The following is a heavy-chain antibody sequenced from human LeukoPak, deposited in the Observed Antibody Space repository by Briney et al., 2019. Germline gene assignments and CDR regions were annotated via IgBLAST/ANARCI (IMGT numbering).Heavy chain of an antibody. V-gene: IGHV3-53*01. Sequence: GETLRLSCAASGFTVSSNYMSWVRQAPGKGLEWVAVIYSGSSTYYSDSVKGRFTISRDNSKNTLYLQMNSLRAEDTAVYYCARGYADYFDYWGQGTLVTVSS. CDR2: IYSGSST. D-gene: IGHD5-12*01. CDR1: GFTVSSNY. CDR3: ARGYADYFDY. J-gene: IGHJ4*02.